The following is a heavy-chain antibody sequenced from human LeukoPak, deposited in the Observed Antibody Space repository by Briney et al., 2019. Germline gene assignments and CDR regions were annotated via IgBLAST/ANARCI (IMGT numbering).Heavy chain of an antibody. J-gene: IGHJ5*02. Sequence: SETLSLTCTVSGGSISSYYWSWIRQPPGKGLEWIGYYSGSTNYNPSLKSRVTISVDTSKNQFSLKLSSVTAADTAVYYCARHGDCSGGRCRWFDPWGQGTLVTVSS. D-gene: IGHD2-15*01. CDR3: ARHGDCSGGRCRWFDP. V-gene: IGHV4-59*01. CDR2: YSGST. CDR1: GGSISSYY.